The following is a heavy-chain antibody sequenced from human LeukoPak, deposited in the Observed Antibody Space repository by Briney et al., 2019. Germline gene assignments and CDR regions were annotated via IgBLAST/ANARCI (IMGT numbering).Heavy chain of an antibody. CDR2: IYTSGST. CDR1: GGSISSGSYY. Sequence: KPSQTLSLTCTVSGGSISSGSYYWSWIRQPAGKGLEWIGRIYTSGSTNYNPSLKSRVTISVDTSENQFSLKLSSVTAADTAVYYCARDSAAAGTSFDYWGQGTLVTVSS. J-gene: IGHJ4*02. CDR3: ARDSAAAGTSFDY. D-gene: IGHD6-13*01. V-gene: IGHV4-61*02.